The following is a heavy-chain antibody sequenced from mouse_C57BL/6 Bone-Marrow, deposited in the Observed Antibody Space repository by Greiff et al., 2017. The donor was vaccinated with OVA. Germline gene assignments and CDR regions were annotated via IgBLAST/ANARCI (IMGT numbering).Heavy chain of an antibody. CDR3: ARGIYDGSYAMDY. CDR1: GYTFPSYT. V-gene: IGHV1-4*01. J-gene: IGHJ4*01. Sequence: VQLQQSGAELARPGASVKMSCKASGYTFPSYTMHWVKQRPGQGLEWIGYINPSSGYTKYNQKFKDKATLTADKSSSTAYMQLSSLTSEDSAVYYCARGIYDGSYAMDYWGQGTSVTVSS. D-gene: IGHD2-3*01. CDR2: INPSSGYT.